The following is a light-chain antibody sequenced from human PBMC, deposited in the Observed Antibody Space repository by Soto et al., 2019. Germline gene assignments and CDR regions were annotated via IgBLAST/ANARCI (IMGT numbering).Light chain of an antibody. J-gene: IGLJ2*01. CDR3: CSYAGSSTLV. Sequence: QSVLTQPASVSGSPGQSITISCTGTSSDVGSYNLVSWYQHHPAKAPKLMIYEGNKRPSGVSNRFSASKSANTASLTISGLQAEDEADYYCCSYAGSSTLVFGGGTKVTVL. V-gene: IGLV2-23*01. CDR1: SSDVGSYNL. CDR2: EGN.